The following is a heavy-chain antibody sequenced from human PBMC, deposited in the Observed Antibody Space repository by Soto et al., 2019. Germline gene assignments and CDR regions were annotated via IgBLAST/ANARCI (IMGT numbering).Heavy chain of an antibody. CDR2: IYSGGYT. CDR3: GTRPGGGGY. D-gene: IGHD3-10*01. Sequence: EVQLVESGGGLIQPGGSLRLSCAVSGFTVSNNYMSWVRQAPGKGLEGVSVIYSGGYTAYGDSVKGRFTISRDNSKNTIFLKIKSLGADDTAVYFWGTRPGGGGYWGQGTLVTVSS. V-gene: IGHV3-53*01. CDR1: GFTVSNNY. J-gene: IGHJ4*02.